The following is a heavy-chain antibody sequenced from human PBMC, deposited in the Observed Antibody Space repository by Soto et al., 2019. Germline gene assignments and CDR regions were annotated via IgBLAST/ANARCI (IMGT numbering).Heavy chain of an antibody. CDR3: TREGSAPYSYFGMGA. CDR2: INTHNGNT. Sequence: ASVKVSCKASGYTFTTYGISWVRQAPGQGLEWMGWINTHNGNTNYAQNLQGRVIMTADTSTSTAYMELRSLRSDDTAVYCCTREGSAPYSYFGMGAWGPGSKLT. V-gene: IGHV1-18*01. CDR1: GYTFTTYG. D-gene: IGHD6-19*01. J-gene: IGHJ6*02.